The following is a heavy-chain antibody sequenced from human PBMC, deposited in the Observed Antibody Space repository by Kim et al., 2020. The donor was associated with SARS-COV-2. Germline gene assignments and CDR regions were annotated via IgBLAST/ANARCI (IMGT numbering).Heavy chain of an antibody. CDR2: INHSGST. D-gene: IGHD2-2*01. CDR1: GGSFSGYY. Sequence: SETLSLTCAVYGGSFSGYYWSWIRQPPGKGLEWIGEINHSGSTNYNPSLKSRVTISVDTSKNQFSLKLSSVTAADTAVYYCARSRIVVVPAAIGYYYGMDVWGQGTTVTVSS. J-gene: IGHJ6*02. CDR3: ARSRIVVVPAAIGYYYGMDV. V-gene: IGHV4-34*01.